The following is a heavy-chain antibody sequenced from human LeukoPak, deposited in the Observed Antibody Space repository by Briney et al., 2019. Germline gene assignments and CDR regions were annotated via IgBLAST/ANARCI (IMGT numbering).Heavy chain of an antibody. V-gene: IGHV1-8*01. D-gene: IGHD3-22*01. CDR1: GYTFTSYD. CDR3: ARRRKVTMIGSGAFDI. J-gene: IGHJ3*02. CDR2: MNPNSGNT. Sequence: ASVKVSCKASGYTFTSYDINWVRQATGQGLEWMGWMNPNSGNTGYAQKFQGRVTMTRNTSISTAHMELSSLRSEDTAVYYCARRRKVTMIGSGAFDIWGQGTMVTVSS.